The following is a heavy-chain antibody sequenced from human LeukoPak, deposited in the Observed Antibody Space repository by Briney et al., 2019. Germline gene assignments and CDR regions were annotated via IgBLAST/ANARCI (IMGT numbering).Heavy chain of an antibody. CDR3: ARDVVGYYDSSGYYLSASDI. Sequence: GGSLRLSCAASGFTVSSNYVSWVRQAPGKGLEWVSVIYSGGRTYYADSVKGRFSISRDNAKNSLFLQMNTLRVEDTAVYYCARDVVGYYDSSGYYLSASDIWGQGTMVTVSS. CDR2: IYSGGRT. V-gene: IGHV3-66*01. D-gene: IGHD3-22*01. CDR1: GFTVSSNY. J-gene: IGHJ3*02.